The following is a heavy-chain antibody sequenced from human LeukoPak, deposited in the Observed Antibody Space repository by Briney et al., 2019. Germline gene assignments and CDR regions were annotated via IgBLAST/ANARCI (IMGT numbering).Heavy chain of an antibody. J-gene: IGHJ4*02. V-gene: IGHV1-18*01. CDR1: GYTFTSYG. D-gene: IGHD4-17*01. CDR3: ARGYGDYSFYRPENNHFDY. CDR2: ISAYNGNT. Sequence: EASVKVSCKASGYTFTSYGISWVRQAPGQGLEWMGWISAYNGNTNYAQKLQGRVTMTTDTSTSTAYMELRSLRSDDTAVYYCARGYGDYSFYRPENNHFDYWGQGTLVTVSS.